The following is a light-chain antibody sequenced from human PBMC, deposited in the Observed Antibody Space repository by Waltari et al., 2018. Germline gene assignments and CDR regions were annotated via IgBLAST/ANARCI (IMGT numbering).Light chain of an antibody. CDR2: DAS. J-gene: IGKJ2*01. CDR1: QSVGSY. CDR3: QQRSSWTPHT. V-gene: IGKV3-11*01. Sequence: IVLTQSPATLSLSPGDTATLSCRASQSVGSYLAWYQQKPGQPPRLLIYDASNRATGVPARFRGSGSGTDFTLTISSLEAEDFAVYYCQQRSSWTPHTFGQGARLEIK.